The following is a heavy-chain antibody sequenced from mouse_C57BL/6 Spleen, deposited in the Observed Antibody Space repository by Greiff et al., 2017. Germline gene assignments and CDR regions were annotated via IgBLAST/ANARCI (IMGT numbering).Heavy chain of an antibody. Sequence: QVQLKQSGPGILQSSQTLSLTCSFSGFSLSTSGMGVSWIRQPSGKGLEWLAHIYWDDDKRYNPSLKSRLTISKDTSRNQVFLKITSVDTADTATYYCARRARDYYDYDGAMDYWGQGTSVTVSS. V-gene: IGHV8-12*01. D-gene: IGHD2-4*01. CDR1: GFSLSTSGMG. CDR3: ARRARDYYDYDGAMDY. J-gene: IGHJ4*01. CDR2: IYWDDDK.